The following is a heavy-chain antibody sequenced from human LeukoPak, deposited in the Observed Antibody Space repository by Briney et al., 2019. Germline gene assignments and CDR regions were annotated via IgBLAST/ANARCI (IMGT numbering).Heavy chain of an antibody. J-gene: IGHJ4*02. Sequence: SETLSLTCTVSGDSISNYYWNWVRQPPGKGLEWVGYIHSSGNTNYNHSLKGRVTMSGDTSKNQISLKMSTVTDADTAVYYCARTAYFDSWGQGTLVSVSS. CDR3: ARTAYFDS. CDR1: GDSISNYY. V-gene: IGHV4-59*01. CDR2: IHSSGNT.